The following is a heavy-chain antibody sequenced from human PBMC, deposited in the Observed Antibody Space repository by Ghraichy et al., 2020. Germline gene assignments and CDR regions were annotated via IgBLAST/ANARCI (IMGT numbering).Heavy chain of an antibody. CDR3: ARQLRWGPEHSGYFDF. CDR2: ISYGGSDR. J-gene: IGHJ2*01. D-gene: IGHD3-16*01. V-gene: IGHV3-30*04. Sequence: GGSLRLSCAVSGFTFSSSAMHWVRQAPGKGLEWVALISYGGSDRYYAESVKGRFTISRDNAKNTLYLEMNNLRGEDTAVYYCARQLRWGPEHSGYFDFWGRGTLVTVSS. CDR1: GFTFSSSA.